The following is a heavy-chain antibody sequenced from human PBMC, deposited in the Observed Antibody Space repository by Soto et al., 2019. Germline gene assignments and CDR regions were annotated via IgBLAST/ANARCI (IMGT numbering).Heavy chain of an antibody. CDR3: TSGLFVVVPAAMGFDY. CDR2: IYYSGST. J-gene: IGHJ4*02. D-gene: IGHD2-2*01. Sequence: GSLSLTCTVSGGSISSSSYYWGWIRQPPGKGLEWIGSIYYSGSTYYNPSLKSRVTISVDTSKNQFSLKLSSGTAADTAVYYCTSGLFVVVPAAMGFDYWGQGTLVTVSS. V-gene: IGHV4-39*01. CDR1: GGSISSSSYY.